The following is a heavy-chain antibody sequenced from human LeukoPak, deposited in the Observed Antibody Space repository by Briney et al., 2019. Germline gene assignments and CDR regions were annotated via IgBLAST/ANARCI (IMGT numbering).Heavy chain of an antibody. Sequence: TGGSLRLSCIGSGFTFSNFWMNWVRQAPGKGLEWVAIIEQDGSEEYYVDSVKGRFIISRDNAKNSLSLQMNSLRVEDSAVYFCAGSSGFIPYHWGQGTLVTVSS. D-gene: IGHD3-10*01. CDR1: GFTFSNFW. CDR3: AGSSGFIPYH. J-gene: IGHJ1*01. V-gene: IGHV3-7*01. CDR2: IEQDGSEE.